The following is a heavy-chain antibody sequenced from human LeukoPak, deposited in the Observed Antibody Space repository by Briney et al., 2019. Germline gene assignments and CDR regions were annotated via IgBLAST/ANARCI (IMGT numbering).Heavy chain of an antibody. D-gene: IGHD3-10*01. Sequence: GRSLRLSCAASGFTLSSYGMHWVRQAPGKGLEWVAVIWYDGSNKYYADSVKGRFTISRDNSKNTLYLQMNSLRAEDTAVYYCCRTNGSGSYWFVDYWGQGTLVTVSS. CDR3: CRTNGSGSYWFVDY. CDR2: IWYDGSNK. J-gene: IGHJ4*02. V-gene: IGHV3-33*01. CDR1: GFTLSSYG.